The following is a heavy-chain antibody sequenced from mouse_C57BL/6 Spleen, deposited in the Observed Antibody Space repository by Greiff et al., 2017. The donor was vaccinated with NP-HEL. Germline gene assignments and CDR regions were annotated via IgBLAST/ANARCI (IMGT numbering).Heavy chain of an antibody. CDR3: ASGGLRPGFAY. Sequence: QVQLQQSGAELVRPGASVKLSCKASGYTFTDYYINWVKQRPGQGLEWIARIYPGSGNTYYNEKFKGKATLTAEKSSSTAYMQLSSLTSEDSAVYFCASGGLRPGFAYWGQGTLVTVSA. D-gene: IGHD2-4*01. V-gene: IGHV1-76*01. CDR2: IYPGSGNT. CDR1: GYTFTDYY. J-gene: IGHJ3*01.